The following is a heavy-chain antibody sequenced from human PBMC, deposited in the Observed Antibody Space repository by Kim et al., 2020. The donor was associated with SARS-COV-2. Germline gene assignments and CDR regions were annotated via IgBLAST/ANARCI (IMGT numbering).Heavy chain of an antibody. CDR2: INHSGST. Sequence: SETLSLTGAVYGGSVSGYYWSWIRQPPGKGLEWIGEINHSGSTNYNPSLKSRVTISVDTSKNQFSLKLSSVTAADTAVYYCARGLNLWGQGTMVTVSS. V-gene: IGHV4-34*01. CDR3: ARGLNL. CDR1: GGSVSGYY. J-gene: IGHJ3*01.